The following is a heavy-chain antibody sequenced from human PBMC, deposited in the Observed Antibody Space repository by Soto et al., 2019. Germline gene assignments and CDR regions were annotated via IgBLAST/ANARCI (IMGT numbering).Heavy chain of an antibody. Sequence: QMQLVESGGGVVQPGESLRLSCAASGFTFNYYPMHWVRQTPGKGLEWVAGISFEGSNKFYADSVKGRFTVSRDNSQNMLYLQLNSLRPEDAAVYYCARLPGALVAVLYIYPLDGREAMSDVDVWGQGTTVSVSS. V-gene: IGHV3-30-3*01. D-gene: IGHD6-19*01. J-gene: IGHJ6*02. CDR3: ARLPGALVAVLYIYPLDGREAMSDVDV. CDR1: GFTFNYYP. CDR2: ISFEGSNK.